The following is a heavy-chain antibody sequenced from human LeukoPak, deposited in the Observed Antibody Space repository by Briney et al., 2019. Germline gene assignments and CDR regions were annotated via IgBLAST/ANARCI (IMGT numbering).Heavy chain of an antibody. CDR2: ISGSGGST. Sequence: QPGGSLRLSCAASGFTFSSYAMSWVRQAPGKGLEWVSAISGSGGSTYYADSVKGRFTISRDNSKNTLYLQMNSLRAEDTAVYYCAKEMRYFDWFGYYGMDVWGQGTTVTVSS. V-gene: IGHV3-23*01. CDR3: AKEMRYFDWFGYYGMDV. D-gene: IGHD3-9*01. CDR1: GFTFSSYA. J-gene: IGHJ6*02.